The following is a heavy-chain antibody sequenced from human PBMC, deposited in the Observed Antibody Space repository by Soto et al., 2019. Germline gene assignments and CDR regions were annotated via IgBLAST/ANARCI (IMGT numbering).Heavy chain of an antibody. D-gene: IGHD6-13*01. CDR1: GYTFTSYG. Sequence: ASVKVSCKASGYTFTSYGISWVRQAPGQRLEWMGWISAYNGNTNYAQKLQGRVTMTTDTSTSTAYMELRSLRSDDTAVYYCAREEGAAGTFPNYYYGMDVWGQGTTVTLSS. CDR3: AREEGAAGTFPNYYYGMDV. J-gene: IGHJ6*02. CDR2: ISAYNGNT. V-gene: IGHV1-18*01.